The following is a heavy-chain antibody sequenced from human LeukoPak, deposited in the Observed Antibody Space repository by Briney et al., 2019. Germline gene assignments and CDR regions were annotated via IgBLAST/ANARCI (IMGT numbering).Heavy chain of an antibody. CDR2: ISGSGGST. V-gene: IGHV3-23*01. J-gene: IGHJ4*02. CDR1: GFTFSSYA. CDR3: AIYLDTQWELSR. D-gene: IGHD1-26*01. Sequence: GGSLRLSCAASGFTFSSYAMNWVRQAPGKGLEWVSVISGSGGSTYYADSVKGRFTISRDNSKNTLYLQMNSLRAEDTALYYCAIYLDTQWELSRWGQGTLVTVSS.